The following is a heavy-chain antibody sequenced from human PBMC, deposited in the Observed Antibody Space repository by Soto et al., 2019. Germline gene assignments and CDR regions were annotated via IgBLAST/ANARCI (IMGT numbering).Heavy chain of an antibody. D-gene: IGHD6-13*01. V-gene: IGHV3-23*01. CDR2: ISGSGGST. J-gene: IGHJ6*02. Sequence: GGSLRLSCAASGFTFSSYAMNWVRQAPGKGLEWVSTISGSGGSTSYADSVKGRFTISRDNSKNTLYLQMNSLRADDTAVYYCARDLPYSRAYYYYDMDVWGQGTTVTVSS. CDR1: GFTFSSYA. CDR3: ARDLPYSRAYYYYDMDV.